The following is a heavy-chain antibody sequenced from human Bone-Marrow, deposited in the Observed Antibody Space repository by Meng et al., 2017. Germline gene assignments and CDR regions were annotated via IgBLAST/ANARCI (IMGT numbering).Heavy chain of an antibody. CDR2: ISYDGSNK. V-gene: IGHV3-30*04. D-gene: IGHD3-10*01. J-gene: IGHJ4*02. CDR3: AGGPTPFGELFKAAFDY. Sequence: GGSLRLSCAASGFTFSSYAMHWVRQAPGEGLEWVAVISYDGSNKYYADSVKGRFTISRDNSKNTLYLQMNSLRAEDTAVYYCAGGPTPFGELFKAAFDYWGQGTLVTVSS. CDR1: GFTFSSYA.